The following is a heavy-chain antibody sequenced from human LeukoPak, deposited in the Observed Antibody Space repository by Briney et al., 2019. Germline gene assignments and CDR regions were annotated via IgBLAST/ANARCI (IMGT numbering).Heavy chain of an antibody. J-gene: IGHJ6*02. CDR3: ATRTDNYYYGMDV. CDR1: GYTFTGYY. CDR2: MNPNSGNT. Sequence: GASVKVSCKASGYTFTGYYMHWVRQAPGQGLEWMGWMNPNSGNTGYAQKFQGRVTMTRNTSISTAYMELSSLRSEDTAVYYCATRTDNYYYGMDVWGQGTTVTVSS. D-gene: IGHD4-17*01. V-gene: IGHV1-8*02.